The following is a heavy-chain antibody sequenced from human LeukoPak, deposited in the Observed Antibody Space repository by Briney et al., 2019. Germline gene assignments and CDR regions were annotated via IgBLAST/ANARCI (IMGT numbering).Heavy chain of an antibody. V-gene: IGHV3-23*01. D-gene: IGHD2-15*01. CDR1: GLTFRSYT. Sequence: PGGSLRLSCAASGLTFRSYTMSWVRQARGKGLEWVSVICANDGNTYYADAVKGRFTISRDNSKDTLYLQMDSLRAEDTAVYYCAKGSGSSCYSPCDYWGQGILVTVSS. CDR3: AKGSGSSCYSPCDY. J-gene: IGHJ4*02. CDR2: ICANDGNT.